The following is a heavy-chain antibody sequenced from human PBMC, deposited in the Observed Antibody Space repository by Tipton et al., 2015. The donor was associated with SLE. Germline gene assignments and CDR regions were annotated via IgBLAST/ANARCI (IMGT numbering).Heavy chain of an antibody. J-gene: IGHJ4*02. D-gene: IGHD3-10*01. CDR3: AKSRGGSGTYYDS. V-gene: IGHV3-23*03. CDR1: GFTFSSYA. CDR2: IYSGDSST. Sequence: GSLRLSCAASGFTFSSYAMSWVRQAPGKGLEWVSMIYSGDSSTYYSDSVKGRFTISRDNSKNTLYLLMSSLRAEDTAIYHCAKSRGGSGTYYDSWGQGTLVTVSS.